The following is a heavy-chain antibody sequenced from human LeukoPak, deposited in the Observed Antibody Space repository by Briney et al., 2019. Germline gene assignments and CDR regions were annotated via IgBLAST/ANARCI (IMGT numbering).Heavy chain of an antibody. CDR2: INHSGST. CDR1: GGSFSGYY. D-gene: IGHD2-2*01. Sequence: SETLSLTCAVYGGSFSGYYWSWIRQPPGKGLEWIGEINHSGSTNYNPSLKSRVTISVDTSKNQFSLKLSSVTAADTAVYYCARLIVVVPAAILGNWFDPWGQGTLVTVSS. J-gene: IGHJ5*02. V-gene: IGHV4-34*01. CDR3: ARLIVVVPAAILGNWFDP.